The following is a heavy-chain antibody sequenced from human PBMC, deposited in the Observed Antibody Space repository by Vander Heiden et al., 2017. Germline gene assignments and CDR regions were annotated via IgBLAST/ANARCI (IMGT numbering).Heavy chain of an antibody. CDR2: ISSSSSTI. Sequence: EVQLVESGGGLVQPGGSLRLSCAALGFTFSSDRSNWVRQAPGRGLEWVSYISSSSSTIYYADSVKGRFTISRDNAKNSLYLQMNSLRDEDTAVYYCARGRRYFDYWGQGTLVTVSS. CDR3: ARGRRYFDY. D-gene: IGHD3-9*01. V-gene: IGHV3-48*02. J-gene: IGHJ4*02. CDR1: GFTFSSDR.